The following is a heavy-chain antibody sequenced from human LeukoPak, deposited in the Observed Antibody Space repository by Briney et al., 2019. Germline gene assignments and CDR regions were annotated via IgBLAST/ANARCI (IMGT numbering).Heavy chain of an antibody. D-gene: IGHD6-19*01. J-gene: IGHJ3*02. CDR3: TRESSPYPLSDAFDI. CDR2: IRSKAYGGTT. Sequence: GGSLRLSCTASGFTFGDYAMSWVRQAPGKGLEWVGLIRSKAYGGTTEYAASVKGRFTISRDDSKSIAYLQMNSLKTEDTAVYYCTRESSPYPLSDAFDIWGQGTMVTVSS. V-gene: IGHV3-49*04. CDR1: GFTFGDYA.